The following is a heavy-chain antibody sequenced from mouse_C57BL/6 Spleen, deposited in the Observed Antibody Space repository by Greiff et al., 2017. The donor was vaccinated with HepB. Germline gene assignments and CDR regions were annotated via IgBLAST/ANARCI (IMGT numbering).Heavy chain of an antibody. J-gene: IGHJ1*03. CDR3: ARRRVYWYFDV. Sequence: VQLQQSGPELVKPGASVKIPCKASGYTFTDYNMDWVKQSHGKSLEWIGDINPNNGGTIYNQKFKGKATFTVDKSSSTAYMELRSLTSEDTAVYYCARRRVYWYFDVWGTGTTVTVSS. V-gene: IGHV1-18*01. CDR1: GYTFTDYN. D-gene: IGHD3-1*01. CDR2: INPNNGGT.